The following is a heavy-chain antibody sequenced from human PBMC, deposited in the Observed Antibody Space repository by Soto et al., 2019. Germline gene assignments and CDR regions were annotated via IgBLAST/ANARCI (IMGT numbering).Heavy chain of an antibody. D-gene: IGHD3-10*01. CDR1: GFTFSSYG. Sequence: QVQLVESGGGVVQPGKSLRLSCAGSGFTFSSYGMDWVRQAPGKGLEWVAVISYDGSNKYYADSVKGRFTISRDNSKNTLYLQMSSLRADDTAVYYCAEDRMGAGVRGYFDYWGKGTLVTVSS. CDR2: ISYDGSNK. CDR3: AEDRMGAGVRGYFDY. V-gene: IGHV3-30*18. J-gene: IGHJ4*02.